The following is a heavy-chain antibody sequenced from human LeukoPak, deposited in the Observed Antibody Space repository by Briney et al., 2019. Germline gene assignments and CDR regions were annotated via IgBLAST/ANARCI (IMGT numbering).Heavy chain of an antibody. CDR2: ISETGRTT. J-gene: IGHJ4*02. D-gene: IGHD2-21*02. CDR1: GFSFDA. Sequence: PGGSLRISCAASGFSFDAMSWVRQAPGKGLEWVSGISETGRTTSYTDSVKGRFTISRDNSKNTLHLQMNRLRAEDTALYYCAKDHDNTDYYYYFDSWGQGTLVTVSS. V-gene: IGHV3-23*01. CDR3: AKDHDNTDYYYYFDS.